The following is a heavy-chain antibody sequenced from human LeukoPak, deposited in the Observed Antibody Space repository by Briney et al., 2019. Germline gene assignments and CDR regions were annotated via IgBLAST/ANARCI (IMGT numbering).Heavy chain of an antibody. CDR1: GFTFSSYG. J-gene: IGHJ4*02. CDR2: ISYDGSNK. Sequence: PGGSLRLSCAASGFTFSSYGMHWVRQAPGKGLEWVAVISYDGSNKYYADSVKGRFTISRDNSKNTLYLQMNSLRAEDTAVYYCARVAGATPFIDYFDYWGQGTLVTVSS. D-gene: IGHD1-26*01. CDR3: ARVAGATPFIDYFDY. V-gene: IGHV3-30*03.